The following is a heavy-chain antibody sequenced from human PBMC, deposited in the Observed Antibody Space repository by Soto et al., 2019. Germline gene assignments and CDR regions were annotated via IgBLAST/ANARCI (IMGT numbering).Heavy chain of an antibody. D-gene: IGHD2-21*02. CDR1: GYSFTDDY. CDR3: ARAVYCGDDCYSYGMDV. J-gene: IGHJ6*02. Sequence: QVQVVQSGAEVKKPGASVKISCKTSGYSFTDDYLHWVRQAPGQGLEWVGWINPHSGSTNFAQKFLGRVSMTRDTSISTDYMELFSLTSDDTAISYCARAVYCGDDCYSYGMDVWGQGTTVTVSS. V-gene: IGHV1-2*02. CDR2: INPHSGST.